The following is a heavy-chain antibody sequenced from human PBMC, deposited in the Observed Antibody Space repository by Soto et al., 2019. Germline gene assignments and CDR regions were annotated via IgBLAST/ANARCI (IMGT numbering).Heavy chain of an antibody. V-gene: IGHV4-34*01. CDR2: INHSGST. D-gene: IGHD3-9*01. CDR3: ARGAWGYDIWTGYVVAAFDI. Sequence: QVQLQQWGAGLLKPSETLSLTCAVYGGSFSGYYWSWIRQPPGKGLEWIGEINHSGSTNYNPSLKSRVTISVDTYKNQFSLKLSSVTAADTAVYYCARGAWGYDIWTGYVVAAFDIWGQGTMVTVSS. CDR1: GGSFSGYY. J-gene: IGHJ3*02.